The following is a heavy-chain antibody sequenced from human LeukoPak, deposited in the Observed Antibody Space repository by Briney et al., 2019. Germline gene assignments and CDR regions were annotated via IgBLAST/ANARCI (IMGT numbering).Heavy chain of an antibody. CDR3: ARGPPYSGGSHFDY. D-gene: IGHD1-26*01. V-gene: IGHV1-69*04. CDR1: GYTFTGYY. CDR2: IIPILGIA. Sequence: SVKVSCKASGYTFTGYYMHWVRQAPGQGLEWMGRIIPILGIANYAQKFQGRVTITADKSTSTAYMELSSLRSEDTAVYYCARGPPYSGGSHFDYWGQGTLVTVSS. J-gene: IGHJ4*02.